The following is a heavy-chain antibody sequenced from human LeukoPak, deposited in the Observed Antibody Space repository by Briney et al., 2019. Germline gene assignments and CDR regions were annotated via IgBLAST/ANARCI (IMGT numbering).Heavy chain of an antibody. D-gene: IGHD5-12*01. Sequence: SQTLSLTCTVSGGSISSGGYYWSWIRQHPGKGLEWIGYIYHSGSTYYNPSLKSRVTISVDRSKNQFSLKLSSVTAADTAVYYCARELYSGYDPGPYDYWGQGTLVTVSS. CDR1: GGSISSGGYY. CDR2: IYHSGST. J-gene: IGHJ4*02. CDR3: ARELYSGYDPGPYDY. V-gene: IGHV4-30-2*01.